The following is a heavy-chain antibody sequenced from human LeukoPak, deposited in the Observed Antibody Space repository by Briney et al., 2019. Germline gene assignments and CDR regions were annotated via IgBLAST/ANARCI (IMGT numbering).Heavy chain of an antibody. Sequence: GGSLRLSCAASGFTFSSYAMSWVRQAPGKGLEWVSAISGSGGSTYYADSVKGRFTISRDNSKNTLYLQMNSLRAEDTAVYYCAKAGGIAAAGTFIYRHWGQGTLVTVSS. CDR3: AKAGGIAAAGTFIYRH. V-gene: IGHV3-23*01. CDR1: GFTFSSYA. J-gene: IGHJ1*01. CDR2: ISGSGGST. D-gene: IGHD6-13*01.